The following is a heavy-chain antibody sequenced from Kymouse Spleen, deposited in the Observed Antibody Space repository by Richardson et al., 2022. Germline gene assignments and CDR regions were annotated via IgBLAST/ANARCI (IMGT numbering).Heavy chain of an antibody. J-gene: IGHJ4*02. D-gene: IGHD6-6*01. V-gene: IGHV4-39*01. CDR1: GGSISSSSYY. Sequence: QLQLQESGPGLVKPSETLSLTCTVSGGSISSSSYYWGWIRQPPGKGLEWIGSIYYSGSTYYNPSLKSRVTISVDTSKNQFSLKLSSVTAADTAVYYCARRYSSSSYFDYWGQGTLVTVSS. CDR3: ARRYSSSSYFDY. CDR2: IYYSGST.